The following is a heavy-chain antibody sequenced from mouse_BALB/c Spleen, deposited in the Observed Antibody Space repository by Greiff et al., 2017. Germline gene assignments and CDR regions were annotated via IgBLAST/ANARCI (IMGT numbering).Heavy chain of an antibody. CDR3: ARHYYGYYAMDY. V-gene: IGHV5-6-2*01. CDR2: INSNGGST. D-gene: IGHD1-2*01. J-gene: IGHJ4*01. CDR1: GFTFSSYY. Sequence: DVKLVESGGGLVKLGGSLKLSCAASGFTFSSYYMSWVRQTPEKRLELVAAINSNGGSTYYPDTVKGRFTISRDNAKNTLYLQMSSLKSEDTALYYCARHYYGYYAMDYWGQGTSVTVSS.